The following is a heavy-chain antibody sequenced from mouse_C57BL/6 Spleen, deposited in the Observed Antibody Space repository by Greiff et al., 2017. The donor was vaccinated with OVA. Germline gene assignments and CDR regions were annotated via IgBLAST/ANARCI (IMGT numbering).Heavy chain of an antibody. CDR3: AREVRGSSYVGYYFDY. J-gene: IGHJ2*01. V-gene: IGHV1-55*01. CDR1: GYTFTSYW. D-gene: IGHD1-1*01. Sequence: VQLKQPGAELVKPGASVKMSCKASGYTFTSYWITWVKQRPGKGLEWIGDIYTGSGSTNYNEKFKSKATLTVDTSSSTAYMQLSILTSVGSAVYYCAREVRGSSYVGYYFDYWGQGTTLTVSS. CDR2: IYTGSGST.